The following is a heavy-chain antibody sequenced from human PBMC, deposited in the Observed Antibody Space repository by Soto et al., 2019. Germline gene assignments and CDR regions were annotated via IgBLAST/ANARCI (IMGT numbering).Heavy chain of an antibody. Sequence: ASVKVSCKASGYTFTSYYMHWVRQAPGQGLEWMGIINPSGGSTNYAQKFQERVTITRDMSTSTAYMELSSLRSEDTAVYYCAADQGIGYCSSTSCYWGYYYGMDVWGQGTTVTVSS. CDR2: INPSGGST. D-gene: IGHD2-2*01. V-gene: IGHV1-46*01. CDR3: AADQGIGYCSSTSCYWGYYYGMDV. J-gene: IGHJ6*02. CDR1: GYTFTSYY.